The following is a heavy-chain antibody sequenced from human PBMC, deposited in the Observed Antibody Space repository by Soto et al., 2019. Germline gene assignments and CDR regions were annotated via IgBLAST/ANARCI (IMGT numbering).Heavy chain of an antibody. CDR2: ISYDGSNK. Sequence: GGSLRLSCAASGFTFSSYGMHWVRQAPGKGLEWVAVISYDGSNKYYADSVKGRFTISRGNSKNTLYLQMNSLRAEDTAVYYCAKDHWQLVRYYFDYWGQGTLVTVSS. D-gene: IGHD6-6*01. CDR1: GFTFSSYG. J-gene: IGHJ4*02. V-gene: IGHV3-30*18. CDR3: AKDHWQLVRYYFDY.